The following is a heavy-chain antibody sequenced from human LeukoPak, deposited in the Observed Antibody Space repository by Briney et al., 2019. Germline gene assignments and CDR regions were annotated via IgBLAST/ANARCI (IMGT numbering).Heavy chain of an antibody. V-gene: IGHV1-69*01. CDR3: ATTLRYYYDSSGYYLPDY. CDR2: IIPIFGTA. CDR1: GGTFSSYA. Sequence: ASVKVSCKAYGGTFSSYAISWVRQAPGHGLEWMGGIIPIFGTANYAQKFQGRVTITADESTSTAYMELSSLRSEDTAVYYCATTLRYYYDSSGYYLPDYWGQGALVTVSS. D-gene: IGHD3-22*01. J-gene: IGHJ4*02.